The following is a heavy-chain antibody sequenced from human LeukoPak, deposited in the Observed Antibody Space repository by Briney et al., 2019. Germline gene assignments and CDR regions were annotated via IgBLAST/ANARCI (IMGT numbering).Heavy chain of an antibody. CDR2: IYTRGST. D-gene: IGHD2-15*01. V-gene: IGHV4-4*07. CDR3: ARGRYCSADICSGGDAFDI. CDR1: GGSLNNYY. Sequence: SETLSLTCTVSGGSLNNYYWSWIRQSAGKGLEWIGRIYTRGSTNYYPSLKSLVTMSVDTSKNQFSLKLSSVTAADTAVYYCARGRYCSADICSGGDAFDIWGQGTMVSVSS. J-gene: IGHJ3*02.